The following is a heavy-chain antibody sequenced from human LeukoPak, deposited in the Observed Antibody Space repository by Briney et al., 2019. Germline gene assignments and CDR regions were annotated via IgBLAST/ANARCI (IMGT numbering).Heavy chain of an antibody. CDR3: AKEDEWELPTDY. CDR2: IRYDGSNK. V-gene: IGHV3-30*02. CDR1: GFTFSSYG. D-gene: IGHD1-26*01. J-gene: IGHJ4*02. Sequence: HPGGSLRLSCAASGFTFSSYGMHWVRQAPGKGLEWVAFIRYDGSNKYYAGSVKGRFTISRDNSKNTLYLQMNSLRAEDTAVYYCAKEDEWELPTDYWGQGTLVTVSS.